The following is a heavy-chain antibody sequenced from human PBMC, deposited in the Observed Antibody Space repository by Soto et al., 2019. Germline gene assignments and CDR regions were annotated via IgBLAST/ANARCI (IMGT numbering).Heavy chain of an antibody. Sequence: PSEPMSLTCAVYGGSFSGYYWSWIRQPPGKGLEWIGEINHSGSTNYNPSLKSRVTISVDTSKNQFSLKLSSVTAADTAVYYCVRTRLVPGYYYGMDGWGQGANITVAS. CDR3: VRTRLVPGYYYGMDG. CDR2: INHSGST. CDR1: GGSFSGYY. D-gene: IGHD6-19*01. V-gene: IGHV4-34*01. J-gene: IGHJ6*02.